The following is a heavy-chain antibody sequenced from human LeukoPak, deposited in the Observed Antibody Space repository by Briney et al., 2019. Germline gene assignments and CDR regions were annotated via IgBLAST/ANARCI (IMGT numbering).Heavy chain of an antibody. V-gene: IGHV1-2*02. J-gene: IGHJ4*02. CDR2: INPNSGGT. Sequence: ASVKVSFKASGYTFTGYSMHWVRQAPGQGLEWMGWINPNSGGTNYAQKFQGRVTMTRDTSITTAYMELSRLRSDDTAVYYCARAWFGKLLSDYWGQGTLVTVSS. CDR3: ARAWFGKLLSDY. CDR1: GYTFTGYS. D-gene: IGHD3-10*01.